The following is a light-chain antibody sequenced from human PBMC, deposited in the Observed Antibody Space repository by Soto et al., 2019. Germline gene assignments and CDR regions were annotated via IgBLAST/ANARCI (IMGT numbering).Light chain of an antibody. Sequence: QSVLTLPASVSGSPGQSITISCTGTSSDVGGYNYVSWYQQHPGKVPKLMIFDVSDRPSGVSNRFSGSKSGNTASLTISGLQAEDEADYYCSSFTSSRTTVFGGGTKLTVL. V-gene: IGLV2-14*03. CDR1: SSDVGGYNY. CDR3: SSFTSSRTTV. CDR2: DVS. J-gene: IGLJ2*01.